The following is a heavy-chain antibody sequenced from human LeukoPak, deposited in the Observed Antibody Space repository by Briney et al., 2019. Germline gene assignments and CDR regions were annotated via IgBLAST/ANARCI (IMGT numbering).Heavy chain of an antibody. Sequence: GESLKISCKTSGYNFTTFWIGWVRQMPGKGLEWMGIIYPVDSDTGYSHPFQGQVTISADKSISTAYLQWSSLKASDTAMYYCARTPMVRGVPNWFDPWGQGTLVTVSS. CDR3: ARTPMVRGVPNWFDP. CDR1: GYNFTTFW. V-gene: IGHV5-51*01. J-gene: IGHJ5*02. CDR2: IYPVDSDT. D-gene: IGHD3-10*01.